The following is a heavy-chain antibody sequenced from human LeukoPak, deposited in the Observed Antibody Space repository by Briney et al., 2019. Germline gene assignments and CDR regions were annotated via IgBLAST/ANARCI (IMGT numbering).Heavy chain of an antibody. J-gene: IGHJ4*02. D-gene: IGHD3-22*01. CDR2: IYYSGST. CDR3: ARQSSGYYDYGYHFDY. Sequence: SETLSLTCTVSGGSISSYYWSWIRQPPGKGLEWIGSIYYSGSTYYNPSLKSRVTISVDTSKNQFSLKLSSVTAADTAVYYCARQSSGYYDYGYHFDYWGQGTLVTVSS. CDR1: GGSISSYY. V-gene: IGHV4-39*01.